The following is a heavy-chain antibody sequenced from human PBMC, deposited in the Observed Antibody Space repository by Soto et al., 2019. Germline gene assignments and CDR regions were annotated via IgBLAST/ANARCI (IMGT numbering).Heavy chain of an antibody. CDR1: GFTFSSYA. J-gene: IGHJ4*02. V-gene: IGHV3-64*01. CDR3: ARGSNGYHFDY. Sequence: EVQLVESGGGLVQPGGSLRLSCAASGFTFSSYAMHWVRQAPGKGLEYVSAISSNGGSTYYANSVKGIFTISRDNSKNTLYLQMGSLRAEDMAVYYCARGSNGYHFDYWGQGTLVTVSS. D-gene: IGHD5-12*01. CDR2: ISSNGGST.